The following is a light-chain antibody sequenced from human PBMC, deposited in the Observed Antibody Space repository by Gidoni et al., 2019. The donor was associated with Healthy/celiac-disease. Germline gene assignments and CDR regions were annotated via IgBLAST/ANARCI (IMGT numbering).Light chain of an antibody. Sequence: EIGMRHPPATLSVAPGERATLSCRASQSVSSNLAWYQQKPGQAPRLLIYGASTRATGIPARFSGSGSGTEFTLTISSLQSEDFAVYYCQQYNNWPPLTFXGXTKVEIK. CDR1: QSVSSN. V-gene: IGKV3-15*01. CDR2: GAS. J-gene: IGKJ4*01. CDR3: QQYNNWPPLT.